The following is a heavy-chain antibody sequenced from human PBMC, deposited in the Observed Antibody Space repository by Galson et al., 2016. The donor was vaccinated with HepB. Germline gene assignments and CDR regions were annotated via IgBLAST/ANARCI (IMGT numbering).Heavy chain of an antibody. D-gene: IGHD3-10*01. V-gene: IGHV3-23*01. CDR2: TTGSGTNP. CDR3: VRVPGAPDSDY. J-gene: IGHJ4*02. CDR1: GFTFSNSP. Sequence: SLRLSCAASGFTFSNSPMAWVRQAPGKGLEWVSATTGSGTNPYYADSVRGRFAISRDNSQNPLYLHMSSLSADDAAVYYCVRVPGAPDSDYWGQGTLVTVSS.